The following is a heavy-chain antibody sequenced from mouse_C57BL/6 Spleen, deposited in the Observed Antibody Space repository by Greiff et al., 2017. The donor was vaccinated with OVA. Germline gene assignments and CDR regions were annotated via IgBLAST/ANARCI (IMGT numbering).Heavy chain of an antibody. CDR2: IHPSSGST. Sequence: QVQLQQPGAELVKPGASVKLSCKASGYTFTSYWMHWVTQRPGQGLEWIGMIHPSSGSTNYNEKLKSKATLTVDKSSSTAYMQLSSLTSEDSAVYYCARSGTNWDLAYWGQGTLVTVSA. CDR3: ARSGTNWDLAY. CDR1: GYTFTSYW. V-gene: IGHV1-64*01. D-gene: IGHD4-1*01. J-gene: IGHJ3*01.